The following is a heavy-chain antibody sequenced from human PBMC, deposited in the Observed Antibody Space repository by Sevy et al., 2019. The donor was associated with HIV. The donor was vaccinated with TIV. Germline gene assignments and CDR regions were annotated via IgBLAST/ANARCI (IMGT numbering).Heavy chain of an antibody. CDR2: ISGSGGRT. CDR3: AKDGYTTVTTYYYYDYMDV. CDR1: GFTFSSYA. D-gene: IGHD4-17*01. J-gene: IGHJ6*03. Sequence: GGSLRLSCAASGFTFSSYAMSWVRQAPGKGLEWVSAISGSGGRTYYADSVKGRFTISRDNSKNTLYLQMNSLRAEDTAVYYCAKDGYTTVTTYYYYDYMDVWGKGTTVTVSS. V-gene: IGHV3-23*01.